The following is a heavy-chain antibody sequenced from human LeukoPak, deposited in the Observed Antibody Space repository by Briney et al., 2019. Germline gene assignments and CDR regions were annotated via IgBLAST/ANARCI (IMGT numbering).Heavy chain of an antibody. D-gene: IGHD3-22*01. V-gene: IGHV4-4*07. Sequence: SETLSLTCTVSGASISSYYWNWIRQPAGKGLEWIGRIYTGGITNYNPSLKSRVTMSVDTSKNQFSLKLSSVTAADTAIYYCARDYYDSSGYSLGLRYFDYWGQGTLVTVSS. CDR1: GASISSYY. CDR2: IYTGGIT. J-gene: IGHJ4*02. CDR3: ARDYYDSSGYSLGLRYFDY.